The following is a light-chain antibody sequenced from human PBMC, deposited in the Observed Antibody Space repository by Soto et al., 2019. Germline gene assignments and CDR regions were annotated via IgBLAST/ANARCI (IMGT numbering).Light chain of an antibody. CDR3: QQLNNFSWT. Sequence: DIQMTQSPSTQSASVGDRVTITCRASQSISIWLAWYQQKPGKAPKLLIYKASTLKSGVPSRFSGSGSGTEFTLTISSLQPDDFATYYCQQLNNFSWTFGQGTKVEIK. CDR1: QSISIW. J-gene: IGKJ1*01. CDR2: KAS. V-gene: IGKV1-5*03.